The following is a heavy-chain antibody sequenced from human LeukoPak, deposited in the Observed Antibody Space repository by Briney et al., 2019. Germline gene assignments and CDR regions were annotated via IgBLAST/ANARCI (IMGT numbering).Heavy chain of an antibody. D-gene: IGHD2-15*01. CDR3: ASRYCSGGSCRPDWGYYGMDV. Sequence: SETLSLTCTVPGGSISSYYCSWIRQPAGKGLEWIGRIYTSGSTNYNPSLKSRVTMSVDTSKNQFSLKLSSVTAADTAVYYCASRYCSGGSCRPDWGYYGMDVWGQGTTVTVSS. CDR1: GGSISSYY. V-gene: IGHV4-4*07. J-gene: IGHJ6*02. CDR2: IYTSGST.